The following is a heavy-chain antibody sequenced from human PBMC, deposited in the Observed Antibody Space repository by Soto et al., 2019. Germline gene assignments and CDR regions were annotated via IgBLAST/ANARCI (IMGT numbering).Heavy chain of an antibody. CDR3: AKNDLVPPYYYYMDV. CDR2: INGSGGST. V-gene: IGHV3-23*01. CDR1: GFTFGRHW. D-gene: IGHD6-6*01. Sequence: GGSLRLSCAGSGFTFGRHWMTWVRQAPGKGLEWVSAINGSGGSTYYADSVKGRFTISRDNSKNTLYLQMNSLRAEDTAVYYCAKNDLVPPYYYYMDVWGKGTTVTVSS. J-gene: IGHJ6*03.